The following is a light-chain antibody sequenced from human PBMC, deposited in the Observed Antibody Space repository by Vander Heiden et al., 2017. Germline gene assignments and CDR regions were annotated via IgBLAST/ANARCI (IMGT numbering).Light chain of an antibody. J-gene: IGKJ4*01. CDR2: DAY. CDR1: QSVSSY. CDR3: QQRSNWPHT. Sequence: EIALTQSPATLSLSPGARPALSCRASQSVSSYLAWCQQNPRQAPRLLIYDAYNTATRIPARFSGSASGTDFTLTISILDPEDLAVYYWQQRSNWPHTFGGGTKVEIK. V-gene: IGKV3-11*01.